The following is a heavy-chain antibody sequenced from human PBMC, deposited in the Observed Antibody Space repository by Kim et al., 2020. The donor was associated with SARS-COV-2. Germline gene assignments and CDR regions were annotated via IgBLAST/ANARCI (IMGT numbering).Heavy chain of an antibody. D-gene: IGHD3-9*01. Sequence: SETLSLTCTVSGGSIRSGGYYWSWIRQHPGKGLEWIGYIYYSGSTYYNPPLKSRVTISVDTSKNQFSLKLSSVTAADTAVYYCARDETGHFDYWGQGTLVTVSS. J-gene: IGHJ4*02. CDR2: IYYSGST. V-gene: IGHV4-31*03. CDR1: GGSIRSGGYY. CDR3: ARDETGHFDY.